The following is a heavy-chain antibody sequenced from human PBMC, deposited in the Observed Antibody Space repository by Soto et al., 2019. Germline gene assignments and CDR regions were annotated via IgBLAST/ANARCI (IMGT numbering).Heavy chain of an antibody. CDR1: GGSFSGYY. CDR2: INHSGST. D-gene: IGHD3-22*01. J-gene: IGHJ4*02. CDR3: ARVGYDSSGYYWGYFDY. Sequence: SETLSLTCAVYGGSFSGYYWSWRRQPPGKGLEWIGEINHSGSTNYNPSLKSRVTISVDTSKNQFSLKLSSVTAADTAVYYCARVGYDSSGYYWGYFDYWGQGTLVTVSS. V-gene: IGHV4-34*01.